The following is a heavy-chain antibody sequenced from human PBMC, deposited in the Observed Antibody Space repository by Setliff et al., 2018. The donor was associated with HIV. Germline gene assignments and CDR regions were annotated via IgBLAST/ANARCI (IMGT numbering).Heavy chain of an antibody. CDR3: SNWNTTVDADS. CDR1: GGSVSGHY. Sequence: ETLSLTCAVSGGSVSGHYWGWFRQPPGKGLEWIGEITPSGDTNYIPSLKSRVTMSLDTSKNQFSLNLNSVTAADTAVYYCSNWNTTVDADSWGQGTLVTVSS. D-gene: IGHD1-1*01. J-gene: IGHJ4*02. CDR2: ITPSGDT. V-gene: IGHV4-34*01.